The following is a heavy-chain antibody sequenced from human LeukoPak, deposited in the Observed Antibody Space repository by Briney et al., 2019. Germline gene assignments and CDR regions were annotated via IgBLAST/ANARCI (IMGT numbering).Heavy chain of an antibody. CDR3: APAPPRRCPGDTCYPIFEY. D-gene: IGHD2-15*01. CDR1: GDSISSSY. CDR2: IPYTGDP. Sequence: SETLSLTCTVSGDSISSSYWIWIRHSPGKGLEWIGYIPYTGDPNYNPSFKSRLTISIDTSKNHFFLNVNSVPTAHTAIYYCAPAPPRRCPGDTCYPIFEYWGQGTLVTVSS. V-gene: IGHV4-59*01. J-gene: IGHJ4*02.